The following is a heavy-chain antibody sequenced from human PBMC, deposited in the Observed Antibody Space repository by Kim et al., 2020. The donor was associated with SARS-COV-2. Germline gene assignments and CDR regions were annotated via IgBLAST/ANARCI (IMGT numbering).Heavy chain of an antibody. J-gene: IGHJ4*02. CDR3: ARDLSGPFDY. Sequence: RTSYNPSLTVRVTISVDTSKNQFSLKLSSVTAADTAVYYCARDLSGPFDYWGQGTLVTVSS. CDR2: RT. V-gene: IGHV4-31*02.